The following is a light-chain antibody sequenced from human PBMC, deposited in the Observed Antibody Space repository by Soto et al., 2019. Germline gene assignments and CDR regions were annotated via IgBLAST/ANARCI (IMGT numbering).Light chain of an antibody. Sequence: ELVMTQSPAILSVSPGERAPLSCRASQSVSSNHLAWYQQKPGQAPRLLIYGGSSRATGIPVRFSGSGSETDFTLTITRLEPEDFAVYYCQQYSSSRTFGQGTKVDIK. CDR2: GGS. CDR1: QSVSSNH. J-gene: IGKJ1*01. CDR3: QQYSSSRT. V-gene: IGKV3-20*01.